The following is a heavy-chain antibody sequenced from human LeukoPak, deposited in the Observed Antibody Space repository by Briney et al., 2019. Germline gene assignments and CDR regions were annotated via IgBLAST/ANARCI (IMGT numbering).Heavy chain of an antibody. J-gene: IGHJ4*02. D-gene: IGHD2-2*01. CDR2: FDPEDGET. Sequence: ASVKVSCKVSGYTLTELSMHWVRQAPGKGLEWMGGFDPEDGETIYAQKFQGRVTMTEDTSTDTAYMALSSLRSEDTAVYYCATGLSGYYQLLPFDYWGQGTLVTVSS. CDR1: GYTLTELS. V-gene: IGHV1-24*01. CDR3: ATGLSGYYQLLPFDY.